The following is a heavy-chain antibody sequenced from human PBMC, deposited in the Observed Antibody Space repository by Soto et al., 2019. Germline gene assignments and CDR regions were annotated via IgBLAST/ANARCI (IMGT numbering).Heavy chain of an antibody. CDR1: GGSISSYY. Sequence: LPETLSLTCTVSGGSISSYYWSWIRQPPGKGLEWIGYIYYSGSTNYNPSLKSRVTISVDTSKNQFSLKLSSVTAADTAVYYCARDHGVYYGSGRGGAFDIWGQGTMVTVSS. V-gene: IGHV4-59*01. CDR2: IYYSGST. CDR3: ARDHGVYYGSGRGGAFDI. D-gene: IGHD3-10*01. J-gene: IGHJ3*02.